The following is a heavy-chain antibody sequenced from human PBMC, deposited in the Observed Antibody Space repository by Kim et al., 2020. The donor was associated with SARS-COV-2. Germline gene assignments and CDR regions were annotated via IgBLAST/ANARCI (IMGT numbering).Heavy chain of an antibody. V-gene: IGHV3-33*01. CDR1: GFTFSSYG. CDR3: ARDGELRYFDWLLSRINGMDV. CDR2: IWYDGSNK. D-gene: IGHD3-9*01. J-gene: IGHJ6*02. Sequence: GGSLRLSCAASGFTFSSYGMHWVRQAPGKGLEWVAVIWYDGSNKYYADSVKGRFTISRDNSKNTLYLQMNSLRAEDTAVYYCARDGELRYFDWLLSRINGMDVWGQGTTVTVSS.